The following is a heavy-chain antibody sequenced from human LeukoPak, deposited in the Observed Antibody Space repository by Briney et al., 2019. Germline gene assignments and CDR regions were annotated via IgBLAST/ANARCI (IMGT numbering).Heavy chain of an antibody. CDR1: GGSISSYY. D-gene: IGHD6-19*01. J-gene: IGHJ3*02. CDR2: IYYRGST. V-gene: IGHV4-59*08. CDR3: ARRIAVAGGAFDI. Sequence: KSSESLSLTCTVSGGSISSYYWSWIRQPPGEGLEWIGFIYYRGSTNQNPSLKSRVTMSVDTSKNQFFLRLSSVTAADTAVYYCARRIAVAGGAFDIWGQGTMVTVSS.